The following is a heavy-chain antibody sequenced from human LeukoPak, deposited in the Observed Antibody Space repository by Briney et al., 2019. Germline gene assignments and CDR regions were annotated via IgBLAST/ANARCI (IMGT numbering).Heavy chain of an antibody. V-gene: IGHV1-2*02. CDR1: GYTFTDYY. D-gene: IGHD2-2*01. CDR2: ISPNDGDT. CDR3: ARANFLYCSSSTCLFDY. Sequence: EASVKVSCKASGYTFTDYYMHWVRQAPGQGFEWMGWISPNDGDTNYAQKFQGRVTMTRDTSISTAHMEVSRLRSDDTAVYYCARANFLYCSSSTCLFDYWGQGTLVTVSS. J-gene: IGHJ4*02.